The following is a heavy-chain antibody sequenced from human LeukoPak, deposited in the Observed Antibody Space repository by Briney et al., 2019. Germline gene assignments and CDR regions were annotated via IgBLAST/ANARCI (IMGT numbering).Heavy chain of an antibody. D-gene: IGHD6-13*01. CDR1: GFTFSSYE. V-gene: IGHV3-48*03. J-gene: IGHJ4*02. CDR2: ISSSGSTI. CDR3: ARVKAAAVQVFDY. Sequence: GGSLRLSCAASGFTFSSYEMNWVRQAPGKGLEWVSYISSSGSTIYYADSVRGRFTISRDNAKNSLYLQMNSLRAEDTAVYYCARVKAAAVQVFDYWGQGTLVTVSS.